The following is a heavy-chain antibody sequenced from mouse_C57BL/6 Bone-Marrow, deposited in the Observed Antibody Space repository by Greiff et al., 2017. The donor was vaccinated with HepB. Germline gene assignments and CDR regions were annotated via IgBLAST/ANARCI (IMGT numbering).Heavy chain of an antibody. J-gene: IGHJ2*01. D-gene: IGHD1-1*01. CDR3: ARQGNYYGSRGFDY. CDR2: ISSGGSYT. CDR1: GFTFSSYG. V-gene: IGHV5-6*01. Sequence: EVKVVDSGGDLVKPGGSLKLSCAASGFTFSSYGMSWVRQTPDKRLEWVATISSGGSYTYYPDSVKGRFTISRDNAKNTLYLQMSSLKSEDTAMYYCARQGNYYGSRGFDYWGQGTTLTVSS.